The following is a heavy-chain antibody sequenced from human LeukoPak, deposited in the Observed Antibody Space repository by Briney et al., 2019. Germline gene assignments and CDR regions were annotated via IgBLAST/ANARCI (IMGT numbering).Heavy chain of an antibody. CDR3: ATVLSSGWYVDY. Sequence: ASVKVSCKVSGYTLTELSMHWVRQAPGKGLEWMGGFDPEDGETIYAQKFQGRVTMTEETSTDTAYMELSSLRSEDTAVYYCATVLSSGWYVDYWGQGTLVTVSS. V-gene: IGHV1-24*01. J-gene: IGHJ4*02. D-gene: IGHD6-19*01. CDR1: GYTLTELS. CDR2: FDPEDGET.